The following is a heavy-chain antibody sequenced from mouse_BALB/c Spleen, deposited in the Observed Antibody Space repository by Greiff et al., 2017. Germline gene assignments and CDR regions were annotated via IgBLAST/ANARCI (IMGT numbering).Heavy chain of an antibody. CDR2: ISSGGSYT. D-gene: IGHD2-4*01. J-gene: IGHJ4*01. CDR3: TREDYDYAMDY. CDR1: GFTFSSYT. V-gene: IGHV5-6-4*01. Sequence: DVKLVESGGGLVQPGGSRKLSCAASGFTFSSYTMSWVRQTPEKRLEWVATISSGGSYTYYPDSVKGRFTISRDNAKNTLYLQMSSLKSEDTAMYYCTREDYDYAMDYWGQGTSVTVSS.